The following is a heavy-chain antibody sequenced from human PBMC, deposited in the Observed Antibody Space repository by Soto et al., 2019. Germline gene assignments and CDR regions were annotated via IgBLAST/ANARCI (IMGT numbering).Heavy chain of an antibody. J-gene: IGHJ6*02. V-gene: IGHV3-23*01. D-gene: IGHD1-1*01. CDR1: GFTFSNFA. Sequence: GGSLRLSCAASGFTFSNFAMTWVRQAPGAGLEWVSSISGTDDYTYYADSVKGRFTISRDNARDTLCLHMNNLRPEDKAVYYCAREWNTGCDYSYYYGMDVWGQGTTVTVSS. CDR3: AREWNTGCDYSYYYGMDV. CDR2: ISGTDDYT.